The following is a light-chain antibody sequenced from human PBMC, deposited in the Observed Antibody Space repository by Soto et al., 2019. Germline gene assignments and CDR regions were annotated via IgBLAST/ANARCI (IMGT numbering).Light chain of an antibody. CDR2: EVS. Sequence: QSVLTQPASVSGSPGQSITISCTGTSSDVGGYHYVSWYQQHPGRAPKLMIYEVSNRPSGVSYRFSGSKSGNTASLTISGLQAEDEADYFCSSYSISTAYLFGTGTKLTVL. CDR3: SSYSISTAYL. V-gene: IGLV2-14*01. J-gene: IGLJ1*01. CDR1: SSDVGGYHY.